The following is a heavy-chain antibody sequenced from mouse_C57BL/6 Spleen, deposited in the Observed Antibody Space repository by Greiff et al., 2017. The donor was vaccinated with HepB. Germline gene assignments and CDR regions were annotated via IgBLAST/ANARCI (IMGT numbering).Heavy chain of an antibody. CDR2: IDPSDSET. CDR1: GYTFTSYW. V-gene: IGHV1-52*01. Sequence: QVQLQQPGAELVRPGSSVKLSCKASGYTFTSYWMHWVKQRPIQGLEWIGNIDPSDSETHYNQKFKDKATLTVDKSSSTAYMQLSSLTSEDSAVYYCARRATVADWYFDVWGTGTTDTVSS. D-gene: IGHD1-1*01. J-gene: IGHJ1*03. CDR3: ARRATVADWYFDV.